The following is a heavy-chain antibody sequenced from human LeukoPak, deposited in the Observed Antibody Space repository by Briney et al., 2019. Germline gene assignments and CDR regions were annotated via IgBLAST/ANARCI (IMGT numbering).Heavy chain of an antibody. Sequence: ASVKVSCKASGYTFTSYGISWVRQAPGQGLEWMGWISAYNGNTNYAQKLQGGVTMTTDTSTSTAYMELRSLRSDDTAVYYCARVGSLVVVITTGAFDIWGQGTLVTVSS. CDR2: ISAYNGNT. CDR3: ARVGSLVVVITTGAFDI. D-gene: IGHD3-22*01. CDR1: GYTFTSYG. V-gene: IGHV1-18*01. J-gene: IGHJ4*02.